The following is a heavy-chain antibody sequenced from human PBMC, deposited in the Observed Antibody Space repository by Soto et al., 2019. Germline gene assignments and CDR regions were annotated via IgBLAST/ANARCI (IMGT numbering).Heavy chain of an antibody. CDR3: ARKRSGSGSYYIERLNWFDP. CDR2: INHSGST. V-gene: IGHV4-34*01. J-gene: IGHJ5*02. CDR1: GGSFIGYY. Sequence: KTSETLSLTCAVYGGSFIGYYWSWIRQPPGKGLEWIGEINHSGSTNYNPSLKSRVTISVDTSKNQFSLKLSSVTAADTAVYYCARKRSGSGSYYIERLNWFDPWGRGTLVTVSS. D-gene: IGHD3-10*01.